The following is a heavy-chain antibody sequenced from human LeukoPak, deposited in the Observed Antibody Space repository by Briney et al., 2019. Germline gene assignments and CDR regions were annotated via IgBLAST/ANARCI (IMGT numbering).Heavy chain of an antibody. D-gene: IGHD3-16*01. V-gene: IGHV4-59*01. CDR1: GGSISGYY. J-gene: IGHJ6*02. CDR2: IYYNGKA. Sequence: SETLSLTCTVSGGSISGYYWTWIRQPPAKGLEWIVQIYYNGKADYNPSLASRITISVDTSKNKISLKLNSATDAVTAIYYFAKFGADYAMYVWGQGITVAVPS. CDR3: AKFGADYAMYV.